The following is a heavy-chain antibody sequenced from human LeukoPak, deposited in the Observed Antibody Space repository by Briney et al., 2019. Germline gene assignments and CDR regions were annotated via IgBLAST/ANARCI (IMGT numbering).Heavy chain of an antibody. J-gene: IGHJ5*02. D-gene: IGHD6-13*01. CDR2: IYYSGST. Sequence: PSETLSLTCTVSGGSISSYYWSWIRHPPGKGLEWIGNIYYSGSTNYNPSLKSRVTISVETSKNQFSLNLSSVTAADTAVYYGARGVAACGTSNWFDPWGQGTLVTVSS. CDR3: ARGVAACGTSNWFDP. CDR1: GGSISSYY. V-gene: IGHV4-59*01.